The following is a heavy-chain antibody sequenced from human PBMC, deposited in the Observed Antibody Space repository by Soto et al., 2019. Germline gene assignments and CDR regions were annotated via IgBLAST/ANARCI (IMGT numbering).Heavy chain of an antibody. CDR1: GYTFTGYY. J-gene: IGHJ3*02. CDR3: ARGGLYSSSTAFDI. Sequence: ASVKVSCKASGYTFTGYYMHWVRQAPGQGLEWMGWINPNSGGTNYAQKFQGWVTMTRDTSISTAYMELSRLRSDDTAVYYCARGGLYSSSTAFDIWGQGTMVTVSS. V-gene: IGHV1-2*04. D-gene: IGHD6-6*01. CDR2: INPNSGGT.